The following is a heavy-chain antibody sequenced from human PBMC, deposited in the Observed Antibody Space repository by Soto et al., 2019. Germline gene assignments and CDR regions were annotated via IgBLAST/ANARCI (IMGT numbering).Heavy chain of an antibody. Sequence: LSLTCTVSGGSISSYYWSWIRQPPGKGLEWIGYIYYSGSTNYNPSLKSRVTISVDTSKNRFSLKLSSVTAADTAVYYCAGGWRESHWFDPWGQGTLVTVSS. V-gene: IGHV4-59*01. D-gene: IGHD3-3*01. CDR2: IYYSGST. CDR1: GGSISSYY. CDR3: AGGWRESHWFDP. J-gene: IGHJ5*02.